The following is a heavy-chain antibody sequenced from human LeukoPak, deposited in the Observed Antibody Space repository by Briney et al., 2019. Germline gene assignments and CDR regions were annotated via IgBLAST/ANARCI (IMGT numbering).Heavy chain of an antibody. D-gene: IGHD4-17*01. CDR1: GFTFSNYA. J-gene: IGHJ5*02. CDR3: AKDGGHDDYGDP. CDR2: ISGSGGST. Sequence: GGSLRLSCETSGFTFSNYAMSWVRQAPGKGLEWVSAISGSGGSTYYADSVKGRFTISRDNSKNTLYLQMNSLRAEDTAVYYCAKDGGHDDYGDPGGQGTLVTVSS. V-gene: IGHV3-23*01.